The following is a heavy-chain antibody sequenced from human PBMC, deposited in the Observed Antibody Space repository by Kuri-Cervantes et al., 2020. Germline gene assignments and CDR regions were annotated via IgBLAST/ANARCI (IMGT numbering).Heavy chain of an antibody. CDR1: GLTFTSSA. CDR2: IVVGSGNT. J-gene: IGHJ4*02. CDR3: AREVPRELGWDY. Sequence: SVKVSCKASGLTFTSSAVQWVRQARGQRLEWIGWIVVGSGNTNYAQKFQERVTITRDMSTSTAYMELSSLRSEDTAVYYCAREVPRELGWDYWVQGTLVTVSS. D-gene: IGHD7-27*01. V-gene: IGHV1-58*01.